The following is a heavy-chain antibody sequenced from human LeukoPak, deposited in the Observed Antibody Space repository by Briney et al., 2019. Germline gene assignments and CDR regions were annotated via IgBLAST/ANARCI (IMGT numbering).Heavy chain of an antibody. V-gene: IGHV3-7*04. CDR1: GFTFSNYG. D-gene: IGHD1-14*01. CDR2: IKDDGSEK. CDR3: ARARIDY. Sequence: GGSLRLSCAASGFTFSNYGMHWVRQAPGKGLEWVANIKDDGSEKYSVDSVKGRFTISRDNAKNLLYLQMSSLRAEDTAVYYCARARIDYWGQGTLVTVSS. J-gene: IGHJ4*02.